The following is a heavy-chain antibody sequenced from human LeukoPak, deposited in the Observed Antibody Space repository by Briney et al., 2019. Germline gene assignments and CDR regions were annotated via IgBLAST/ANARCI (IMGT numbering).Heavy chain of an antibody. D-gene: IGHD3-10*01. CDR2: ISDDGSRQ. CDR3: VKDRTGTYTLDY. CDR1: GFTFSNYA. Sequence: GGSLRLSCAATGFTFSNYAIHWGRQAPGKGQEWVAFISDDGSRQHYADSVKGRFTISRDNSKNTLSLQMNSLRAEDTAVYYCVKDRTGTYTLDYWGQGTLVTVSS. J-gene: IGHJ4*02. V-gene: IGHV3-30-3*01.